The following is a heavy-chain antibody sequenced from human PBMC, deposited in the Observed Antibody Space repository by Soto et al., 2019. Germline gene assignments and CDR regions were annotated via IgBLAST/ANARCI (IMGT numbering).Heavy chain of an antibody. J-gene: IGHJ6*02. D-gene: IGHD6-19*01. V-gene: IGHV3-21*01. Sequence: GGSLRLSCAASGFTFSSYSMNWVRQAPGKGLEWVSSISSSSSYIYYADSVKGRFTISRDNAKNSLYLQMNSLRAEDTAVYYCARADSGWYYYYGMDVWGQGTTVTVSS. CDR2: ISSSSSYI. CDR3: ARADSGWYYYYGMDV. CDR1: GFTFSSYS.